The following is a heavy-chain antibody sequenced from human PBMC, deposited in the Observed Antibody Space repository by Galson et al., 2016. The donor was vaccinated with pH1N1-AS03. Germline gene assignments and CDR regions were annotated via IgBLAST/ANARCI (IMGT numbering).Heavy chain of an antibody. CDR1: GYSISSGFH. D-gene: IGHD1-26*01. J-gene: IGHJ4*02. Sequence: ETLSLTCAVSGYSISSGFHWAWVRQPPSKGLEWIGTISHSGNTYYNPSLKSRVTMSVDTSKHQFSLKLSSVTAADAAVYYCARFSGSYQFDYWGQGTLVTVSS. CDR3: ARFSGSYQFDY. CDR2: ISHSGNT. V-gene: IGHV4-38-2*01.